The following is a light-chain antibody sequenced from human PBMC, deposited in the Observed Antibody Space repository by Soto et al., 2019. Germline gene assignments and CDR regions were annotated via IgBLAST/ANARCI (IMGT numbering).Light chain of an antibody. V-gene: IGKV1-27*01. Sequence: DIQMTQSPSSLSASVGDRVTITCRASQGIDNYLAWYQQKPGKVPKLLIHGASTLQSGVPSRFSGSGYGTDFTLTITSLQPEDVATYYCLKYNSAPYTFGQGTKLESK. CDR2: GAS. CDR1: QGIDNY. J-gene: IGKJ2*01. CDR3: LKYNSAPYT.